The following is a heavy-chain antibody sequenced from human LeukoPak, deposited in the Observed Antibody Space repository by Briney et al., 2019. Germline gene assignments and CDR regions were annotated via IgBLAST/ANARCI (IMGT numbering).Heavy chain of an antibody. D-gene: IGHD2-2*01. CDR1: GGSISSGSYY. V-gene: IGHV4-61*02. J-gene: IGHJ3*02. CDR3: ARDIVVVPAARSYAFDI. CDR2: IYTSGST. Sequence: SQTLSLTCTVSGGSISSGSYYWSWIRQPAGKGLEWIGRIYTSGSTNYNPSLKSRVTISVDTSKNQFSLDLSSVTAADTAVYYCARDIVVVPAARSYAFDIWGQGTVVTVSS.